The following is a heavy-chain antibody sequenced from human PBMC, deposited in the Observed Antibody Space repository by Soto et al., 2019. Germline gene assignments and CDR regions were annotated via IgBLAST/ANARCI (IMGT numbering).Heavy chain of an antibody. V-gene: IGHV3-20*04. CDR1: GFTFDDYG. D-gene: IGHD1-26*01. J-gene: IGHJ4*02. Sequence: EVQLVESGGGVVRPGGSLRLSCAASGFTFDDYGMSWVRQVPGKGLEWVSGISWSGGDKGYADSVKGRFTISRDNALNSLYLKRNSLRGEDTAFYYCARSGASGSYYGTYQFDSWGQGSLVTVSS. CDR2: ISWSGGDK. CDR3: ARSGASGSYYGTYQFDS.